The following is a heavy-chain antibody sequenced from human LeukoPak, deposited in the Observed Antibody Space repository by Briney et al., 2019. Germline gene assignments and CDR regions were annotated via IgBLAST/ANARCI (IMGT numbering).Heavy chain of an antibody. Sequence: QPGGSLRLSCAASGFTFSSYWMHWVRQAPGKGLAWVSRINTDGSSTTYVDSVKGRFTISRDNSKNTLYLQMNSLRAEDTAVYYCARGGPAAGRFDYWGQGTLVTVSS. J-gene: IGHJ4*02. CDR2: INTDGSST. CDR1: GFTFSSYW. V-gene: IGHV3-74*01. CDR3: ARGGPAAGRFDY. D-gene: IGHD6-13*01.